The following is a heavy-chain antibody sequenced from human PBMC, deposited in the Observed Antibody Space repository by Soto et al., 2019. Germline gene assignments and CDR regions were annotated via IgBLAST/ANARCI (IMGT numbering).Heavy chain of an antibody. V-gene: IGHV3-11*01. CDR2: ISSSGSTI. D-gene: IGHD3-22*01. Sequence: GGSLRLSCSASGFTFSDYYMSWIRQAPGKGLEWVSYISSSGSTIYYADSVKGRFTISRDNAKNSLYLQMNSLRAEDTAVYYCTSHSPDDMIRKWGQGTQVTVSS. CDR3: TSHSPDDMIRK. J-gene: IGHJ4*02. CDR1: GFTFSDYY.